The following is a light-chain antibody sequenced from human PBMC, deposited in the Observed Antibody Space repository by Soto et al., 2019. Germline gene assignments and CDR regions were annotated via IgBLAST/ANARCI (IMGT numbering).Light chain of an antibody. CDR1: QSVSSSY. J-gene: IGKJ1*01. CDR3: QQYAYWPET. CDR2: GAS. Sequence: DIVMTQSPLSLPVTPGEPATLSCRASQSVSSSYLAWFQQKPGQAPRLLIYGASSRATGIPDRFSGSGSGTDFTLAISSLQSEDFAVYFCQQYAYWPETFGQGTKVDIK. V-gene: IGKV3-20*01.